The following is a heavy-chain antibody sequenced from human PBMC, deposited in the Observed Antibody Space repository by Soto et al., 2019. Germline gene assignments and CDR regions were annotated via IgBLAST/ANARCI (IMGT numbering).Heavy chain of an antibody. J-gene: IGHJ6*02. CDR3: VRDRIDHHKVQLASYYGMDV. V-gene: IGHV3-11*06. CDR1: GFTFSDYY. CDR2: ISSSSSYT. D-gene: IGHD1-1*01. Sequence: QVQLVESGGGLVKPGGSLRLSCAASGFTFSDYYMSWIRQAPGKGLEWVSYISSSSSYTNYADSVKGRFTISRDNAKNSLYLQMNSLRAEDTAVYYCVRDRIDHHKVQLASYYGMDVWGQGTTVTVSS.